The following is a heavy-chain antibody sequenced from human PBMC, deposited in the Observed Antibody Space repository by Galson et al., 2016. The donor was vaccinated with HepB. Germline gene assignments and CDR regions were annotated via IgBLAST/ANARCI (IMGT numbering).Heavy chain of an antibody. CDR3: ARTHYDCSNNNCYLPDYYYYGMDV. CDR1: GGTFSSYA. D-gene: IGHD2-2*01. CDR2: IIPIFGTT. V-gene: IGHV1-69*06. Sequence: SVKVSCKASGGTFSSYAISWVRQAPGQGLEWMGGIIPIFGTTNYAHKFQGRVTITGDKSTSTAYMELTSLRSEDTAVYYCARTHYDCSNNNCYLPDYYYYGMDVWGQGTTVTVSS. J-gene: IGHJ6*02.